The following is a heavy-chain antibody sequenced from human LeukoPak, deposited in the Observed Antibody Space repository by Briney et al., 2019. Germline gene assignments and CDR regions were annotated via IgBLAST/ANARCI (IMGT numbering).Heavy chain of an antibody. Sequence: GGSLRLSCGASGFNFSVYWMSWVRQAPGKGLEWVANIKQDGSEKYLVDSVKGRFTISRDNTKNSLFLQMNSLGADDTAVYCCARETRSGGSYFVYWGQGTLVTVSS. CDR3: ARETRSGGSYFVY. D-gene: IGHD1-26*01. V-gene: IGHV3-7*01. J-gene: IGHJ4*02. CDR1: GFNFSVYW. CDR2: IKQDGSEK.